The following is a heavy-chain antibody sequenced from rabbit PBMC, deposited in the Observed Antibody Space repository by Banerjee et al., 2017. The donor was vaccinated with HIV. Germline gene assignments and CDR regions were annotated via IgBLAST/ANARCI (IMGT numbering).Heavy chain of an antibody. CDR1: GFSFSSSYY. J-gene: IGHJ4*01. CDR2: IYTGTSGST. V-gene: IGHV1S40*01. CDR3: ARDLAGVIGWNFDL. D-gene: IGHD4-1*01. Sequence: QSLEESGGDLVKPGASLTLTCTASGFSFSSSYYMCWVRQAPEKGLELIACIYTGTSGSTWYANWAKGRFTISRTSSTTVALQMTSLTAADTATYFCARDLAGVIGWNFDLWGPGTLVTVS.